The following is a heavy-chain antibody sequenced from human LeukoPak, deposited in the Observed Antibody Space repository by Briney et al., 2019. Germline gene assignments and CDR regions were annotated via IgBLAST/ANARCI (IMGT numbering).Heavy chain of an antibody. CDR1: GFTFSSYG. CDR3: ARDTAARFFYYYMDV. CDR2: IWYDGSNK. Sequence: GGCLRLSFAASGFTFSSYGMHSVRQAPGKGLEWVAVIWYDGSNKYYADSVKGRFTISRDNSKNTLYLQMNSLRAEDTAVYYCARDTAARFFYYYMDVWGKGTTVTVSS. J-gene: IGHJ6*03. V-gene: IGHV3-33*01. D-gene: IGHD6-6*01.